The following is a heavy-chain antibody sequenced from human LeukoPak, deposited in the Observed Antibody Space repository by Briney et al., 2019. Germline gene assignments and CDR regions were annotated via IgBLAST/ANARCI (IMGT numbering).Heavy chain of an antibody. CDR1: GFTVSSNY. J-gene: IGHJ4*02. Sequence: PSGGSLRLSCAASGFTVSSNYMSWVRQAPGKGLEWVSVIYSGGSTYYADSVKGRFTISRDNSKNTLYLQMNSLRAEDTAVYYCARDAGYCSSTSCYGVFDYWGQGTLVTVSS. V-gene: IGHV3-53*01. CDR3: ARDAGYCSSTSCYGVFDY. D-gene: IGHD2-2*01. CDR2: IYSGGST.